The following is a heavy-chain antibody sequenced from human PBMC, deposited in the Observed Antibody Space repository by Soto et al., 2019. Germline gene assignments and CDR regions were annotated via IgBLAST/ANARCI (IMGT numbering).Heavy chain of an antibody. J-gene: IGHJ3*02. CDR3: AKGAYCSGGSCYSRDAFDI. CDR2: ISGSGGST. CDR1: GFTFSSYA. V-gene: IGHV3-23*01. Sequence: GESLKISCAASGFTFSSYAMSWVRQAPGKGLEWVSAISGSGGSTYYADSVKGRFTISRDNSKNTLYLQMNSLRAEDTAVYYCAKGAYCSGGSCYSRDAFDIWGQGTMVTVSS. D-gene: IGHD2-15*01.